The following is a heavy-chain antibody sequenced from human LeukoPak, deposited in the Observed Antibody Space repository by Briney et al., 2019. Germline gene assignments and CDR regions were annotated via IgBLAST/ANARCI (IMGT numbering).Heavy chain of an antibody. Sequence: SETLSLTCTVSGGSISSNNYFWAWIRQPPGKGLEWIGYIYHSGSTYYSPSLKSRVTISVDRSKNQFSLKLSSVTAADTAVYYCARDSPRYCSGGSCYAFDIWGQGTMVTVSS. V-gene: IGHV4-39*07. CDR1: GGSISSNNYF. CDR3: ARDSPRYCSGGSCYAFDI. J-gene: IGHJ3*02. D-gene: IGHD2-15*01. CDR2: IYHSGST.